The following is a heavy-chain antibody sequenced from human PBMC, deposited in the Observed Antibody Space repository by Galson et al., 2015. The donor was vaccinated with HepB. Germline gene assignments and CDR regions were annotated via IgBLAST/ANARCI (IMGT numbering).Heavy chain of an antibody. CDR3: VRYADISMGTGGDY. CDR2: ISCDGGTT. D-gene: IGHD5-18*01. J-gene: IGHJ4*02. Sequence: SLRLSCAASDFTFSSYALHWVRQAPGKGLEYVSGISCDGGTTYYGNSVQGRFTISRDNSDNTLYLQMSSLRAEDTAVYYCVRYADISMGTGGDYWGQGTLVTVSS. CDR1: DFTFSSYA. V-gene: IGHV3-64*01.